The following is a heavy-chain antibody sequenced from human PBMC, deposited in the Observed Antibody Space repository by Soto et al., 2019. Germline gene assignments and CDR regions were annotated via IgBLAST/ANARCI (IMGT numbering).Heavy chain of an antibody. D-gene: IGHD1-7*01. V-gene: IGHV5-51*01. CDR2: IYPSDSNT. CDR1: GYSFTTCW. CDR3: AKSKELSGNFDL. J-gene: IGHJ4*02. Sequence: GESLKISWKGSGYSFTTCWIGWVRQMPGKGLEGMGIIYPSDSNTRYSPSFQGQVTISDDKSISTAYLQWSDLKAADTTMYYCAKSKELSGNFDLWGKGSRVTVSS.